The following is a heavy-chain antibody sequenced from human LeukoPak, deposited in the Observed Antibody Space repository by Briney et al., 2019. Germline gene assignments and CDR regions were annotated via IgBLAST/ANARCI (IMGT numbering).Heavy chain of an antibody. D-gene: IGHD3-22*01. CDR1: GGSISSFY. V-gene: IGHV4-59*01. Sequence: SETLSLTCTVSGGSISSFYWSWIRQPPGKGLEWMGFIYYSGSTNYNPSLKSRVTISVDTSKNQFSPKLSSVTAADTAVYYCARTYYYDSSGYYDGFDPWGQGTLVTVSS. CDR2: IYYSGST. J-gene: IGHJ5*02. CDR3: ARTYYYDSSGYYDGFDP.